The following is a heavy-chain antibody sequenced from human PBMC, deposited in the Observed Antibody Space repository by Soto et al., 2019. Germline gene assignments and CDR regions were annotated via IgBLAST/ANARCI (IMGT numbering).Heavy chain of an antibody. CDR3: ARTSLGWFDP. CDR1: GGSISSYY. V-gene: IGHV4-59*01. J-gene: IGHJ5*02. CDR2: IFYSGRSGST. D-gene: IGHD3-16*02. Sequence: SETLSLTCSASGGSISSYYWSWIRQPPGKGLGWIGYIFYSGRSGSTNYNPSLKSRVTISVDTSKNQFSLKLSSVTAADTAVYYCARTSLGWFDPWGQGTLVTVSS.